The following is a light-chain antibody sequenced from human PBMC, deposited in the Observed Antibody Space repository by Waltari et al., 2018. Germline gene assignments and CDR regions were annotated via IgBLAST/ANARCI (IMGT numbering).Light chain of an antibody. CDR2: DVS. CDR1: SNDVGGFNY. J-gene: IGLJ3*02. Sequence: QSALTQPASVSGSPGQSITISRTGTSNDVGGFNYVPWYQQHPGKAPKLMIYDVSNRPSGVSNRFSGSKSGNTASLTISGLQAEDEADYYCSSYAGSNTLEVFGGGTKLTVL. V-gene: IGLV2-14*03. CDR3: SSYAGSNTLEV.